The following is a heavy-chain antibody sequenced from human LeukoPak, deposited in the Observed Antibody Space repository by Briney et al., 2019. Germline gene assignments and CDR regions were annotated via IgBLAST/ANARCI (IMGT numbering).Heavy chain of an antibody. CDR1: GGSISSHY. V-gene: IGHV4-59*11. Sequence: SETLSLTCTVSGGSISSHYWSSIRQPPGKGLECIGYIYYDGNTNYHPSLKGRVTISVDTSKNQFSLRLTPVTAADTAVYYCARGGWYHDFWGQGNLVTVSS. CDR3: ARGGWYHDF. CDR2: IYYDGNT. J-gene: IGHJ4*02. D-gene: IGHD2-2*01.